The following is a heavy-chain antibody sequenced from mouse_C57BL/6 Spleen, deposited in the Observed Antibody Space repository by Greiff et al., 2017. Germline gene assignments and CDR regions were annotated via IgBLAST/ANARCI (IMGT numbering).Heavy chain of an antibody. CDR3: TRDDYYGSSPWYFDV. CDR2: ISSGGDYI. J-gene: IGHJ1*03. Sequence: VMLVESGEGLVKPGGSLKLSCAASGFTFSSYAMSWVRQTPEKRLEWVAYISSGGDYIYYADTVKGRFTISRDNARNTLYLQMSSLKSEDTAMYYCTRDDYYGSSPWYFDVWGTGTTVTVSS. V-gene: IGHV5-9-1*02. CDR1: GFTFSSYA. D-gene: IGHD1-1*01.